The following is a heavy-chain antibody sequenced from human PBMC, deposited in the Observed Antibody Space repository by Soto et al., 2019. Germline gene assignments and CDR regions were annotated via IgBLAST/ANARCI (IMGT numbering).Heavy chain of an antibody. V-gene: IGHV4-39*01. J-gene: IGHJ4*02. CDR2: IYYSGST. D-gene: IGHD3-16*02. CDR1: GGSISSSSYY. CDR3: ASVAPYMITFGGVIVKGVGYFDY. Sequence: QLQLQESGPGLVKPSETLSLTCTVSGGSISSSSYYWGWIRQPPGKGLEWIGSIYYSGSTYYNPYLKSRVTISVDTSKNQFSLKLSSVTAADTAVYYCASVAPYMITFGGVIVKGVGYFDYWGQGTLVTVSS.